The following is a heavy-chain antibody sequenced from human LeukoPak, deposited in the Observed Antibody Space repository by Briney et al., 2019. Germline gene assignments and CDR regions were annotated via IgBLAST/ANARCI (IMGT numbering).Heavy chain of an antibody. CDR2: IYSGGST. J-gene: IGHJ4*02. CDR3: AGGIVVAGVFDY. Sequence: PGGSLRLSCAASGFTVSSNYMSWVRQAPGKGLEWVSIIYSGGSTYFADSVKGRFTISRDISKNTLYLQMDILRAEDTAVYYCAGGIVVAGVFDYWGQRILVTVSS. CDR1: GFTVSSNY. D-gene: IGHD6-19*01. V-gene: IGHV3-53*01.